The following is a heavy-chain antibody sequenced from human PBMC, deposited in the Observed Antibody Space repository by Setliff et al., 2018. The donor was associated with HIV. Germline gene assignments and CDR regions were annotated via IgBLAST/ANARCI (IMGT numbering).Heavy chain of an antibody. CDR2: IDHRGRP. CDR3: ARGPPPDFDY. Sequence: SETLSLTCGIYGGSFSDYYWSWIRQPPGKGLEWIGEIDHRGRPKYNPSLNSRVTMSVDKSKNQFSLKLTSMTAADTAVYYCARGPPPDFDYWGPGILVTVSS. CDR1: GGSFSDYY. V-gene: IGHV4-34*01. J-gene: IGHJ4*02.